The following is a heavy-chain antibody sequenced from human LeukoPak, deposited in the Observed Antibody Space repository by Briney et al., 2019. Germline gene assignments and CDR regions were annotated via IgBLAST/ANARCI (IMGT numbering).Heavy chain of an antibody. D-gene: IGHD3-10*01. CDR2: IYPGDSDT. V-gene: IGHV5-51*01. Sequence: GESLKISCKGSGYSFTSYWIGWVCQMPGKGLEWMGIIYPGDSDTRYSPSFQGQVTISADKSISTAYLQWSSLKASDTAMYYCARGAYYYGSGSYYNPYYYYMDVWGKGTTVTVSS. J-gene: IGHJ6*03. CDR1: GYSFTSYW. CDR3: ARGAYYYGSGSYYNPYYYYMDV.